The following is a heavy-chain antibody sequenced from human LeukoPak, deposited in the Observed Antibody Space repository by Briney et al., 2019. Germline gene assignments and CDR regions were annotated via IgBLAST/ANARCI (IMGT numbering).Heavy chain of an antibody. D-gene: IGHD3-3*01. CDR3: ARGGWLTTIFGVVTGDFYYMDV. V-gene: IGHV1-18*01. Sequence: ASVKVSCKASGYTFTSYGISWVRQAPGQGLEWMGWISAYNGNTNYAQKLQGRVTMTTDTSTSTAYMELRSLRSDDTAVYYCARGGWLTTIFGVVTGDFYYMDVWGKGTTVTVSS. CDR2: ISAYNGNT. CDR1: GYTFTSYG. J-gene: IGHJ6*03.